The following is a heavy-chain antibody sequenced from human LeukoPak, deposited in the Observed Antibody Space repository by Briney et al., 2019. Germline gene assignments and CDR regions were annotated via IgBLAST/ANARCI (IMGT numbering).Heavy chain of an antibody. J-gene: IGHJ5*02. CDR3: AKDLSRAVAADWFDP. D-gene: IGHD6-19*01. V-gene: IGHV3-23*01. Sequence: GGSLRLSCAASGFTFSNYDMGWVRQAPGKGLEWVSSISDSGSSTYYADSVKGRFTISRDNSKNTLYLQMTNLRAADTAVYYCAKDLSRAVAADWFDPWDQGSLVTVSS. CDR1: GFTFSNYD. CDR2: ISDSGSST.